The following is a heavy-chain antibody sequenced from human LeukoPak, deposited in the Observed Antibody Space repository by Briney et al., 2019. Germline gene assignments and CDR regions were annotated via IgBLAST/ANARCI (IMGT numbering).Heavy chain of an antibody. D-gene: IGHD3-16*01. V-gene: IGHV4-4*07. CDR2: IYTSGST. CDR3: ASTITFGGVDY. Sequence: SETLSLTWTVSGGSISSYYWSWIRQPAGKGLEWIGRIYTSGSTNYNPSLKSRVTMSVDTSKNQFSRKLSSVTAADTAVYYCASTITFGGVDYWGQGTLVTVSS. CDR1: GGSISSYY. J-gene: IGHJ4*02.